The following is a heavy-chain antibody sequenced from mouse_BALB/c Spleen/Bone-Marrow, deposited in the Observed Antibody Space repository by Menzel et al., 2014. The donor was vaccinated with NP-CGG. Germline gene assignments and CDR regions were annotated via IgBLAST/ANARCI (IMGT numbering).Heavy chain of an antibody. J-gene: IGHJ2*01. CDR1: GYTFTSYW. CDR2: INPSNGRT. CDR3: ARDWDEAYYFDY. D-gene: IGHD4-1*01. Sequence: QVQLQQSGAELVKPGASVKLSCKASGYTFTSYWMHWVKQRPGQGLEWIGEINPSNGRTNYNEKFKSKATLTVDKSSSTAYMRLSSLTSEDSAVYYCARDWDEAYYFDYWGQGTTLTVSS. V-gene: IGHV1S81*02.